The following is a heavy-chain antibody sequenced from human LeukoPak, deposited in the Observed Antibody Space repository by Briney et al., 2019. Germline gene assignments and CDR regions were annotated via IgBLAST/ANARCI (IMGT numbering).Heavy chain of an antibody. CDR2: IKQDGSEK. D-gene: IGHD5-18*01. CDR1: GFTFSSYW. V-gene: IGHV3-7*01. CDR3: ARGARGYSYAHDY. Sequence: TGGSLRLSCAASGFTFSSYWMSWVRQAPGKGLEWVANIKQDGSEKYYVDSVKGRFTISRDNAKNSLYLQMNSLRAEDTAVYYCARGARGYSYAHDYWGQGTLVTVSS. J-gene: IGHJ4*02.